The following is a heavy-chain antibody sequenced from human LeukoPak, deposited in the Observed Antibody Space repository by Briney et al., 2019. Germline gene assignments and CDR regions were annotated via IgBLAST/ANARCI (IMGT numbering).Heavy chain of an antibody. CDR3: GKTTVGYSSGRYPGWPVDY. Sequence: GGSLRLSCAASGFTFNSYAMYWVRKAPGKGLEWISGIFGSGGSPHYADSVKGRFTISRDNSQNTVYLQLDSLRVEDTAIYYCGKTTVGYSSGRYPGWPVDYWGQGALVTVSS. CDR1: GFTFNSYA. V-gene: IGHV3-23*01. D-gene: IGHD2-15*01. J-gene: IGHJ4*02. CDR2: IFGSGGSP.